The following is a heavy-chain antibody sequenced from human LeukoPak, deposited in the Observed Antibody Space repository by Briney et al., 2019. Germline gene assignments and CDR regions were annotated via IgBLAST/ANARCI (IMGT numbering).Heavy chain of an antibody. CDR3: ARDMLAVAGYFDY. J-gene: IGHJ4*02. Sequence: GGSLRLSCAASEFSVGSNYMTWVRQAPGKGLEWVSLIYSGGSTYYADSVKGRFTISRDNSKNTLYLQMNSLRAEDTAVYYCARDMLAVAGYFDYWGQGTLATVSS. V-gene: IGHV3-66*01. CDR2: IYSGGST. CDR1: EFSVGSNY. D-gene: IGHD6-19*01.